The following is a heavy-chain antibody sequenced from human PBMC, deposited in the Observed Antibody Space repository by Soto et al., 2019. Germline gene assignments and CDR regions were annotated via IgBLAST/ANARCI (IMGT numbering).Heavy chain of an antibody. D-gene: IGHD3-3*01. V-gene: IGHV3-23*01. J-gene: IGHJ6*03. CDR2: ISGSGGST. CDR1: GFTFSSYA. Sequence: PGGSLRLSCAASGFTFSSYAMSWVRQAPGKGLEWVSAISGSGGSTYYADSVKGRFAISRDNSKNTLYLQMNSLRAEDTAVYYCAKKVPTLDDFWSGSDTDYYYMDVWGKGTTVTVSS. CDR3: AKKVPTLDDFWSGSDTDYYYMDV.